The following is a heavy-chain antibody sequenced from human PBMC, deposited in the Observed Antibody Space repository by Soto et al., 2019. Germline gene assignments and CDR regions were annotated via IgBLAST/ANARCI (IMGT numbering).Heavy chain of an antibody. CDR1: GFTFSDYY. CDR2: ISSSSSYT. J-gene: IGHJ5*02. D-gene: IGHD3-10*01. V-gene: IGHV3-11*06. CDR3: ARDGELALFDP. Sequence: QVQLVESGGGLVKPGGSLRLSCAASGFTFSDYYMSWIRQAPGKGLEWVSYISSSSSYTNYADSVKGRFTISRDNAKNSLYRQMNSLRAEDTAVYYCARDGELALFDPWGQGTLVTVSS.